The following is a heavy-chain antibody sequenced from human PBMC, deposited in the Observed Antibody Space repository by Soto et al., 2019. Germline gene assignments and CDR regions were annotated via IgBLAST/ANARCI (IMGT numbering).Heavy chain of an antibody. Sequence: ASVKVSCTASGYTFTSYDIHWVRQAPGQRLEWMGWINPNSGSTKYAQKFQGWVTMTRDTSISTAYMELSRLRSDDTAVYYCARGYGSGSPWFDPWGQGTLVTVSS. V-gene: IGHV1-2*04. D-gene: IGHD3-10*01. CDR1: GYTFTSYD. CDR2: INPNSGST. CDR3: ARGYGSGSPWFDP. J-gene: IGHJ5*02.